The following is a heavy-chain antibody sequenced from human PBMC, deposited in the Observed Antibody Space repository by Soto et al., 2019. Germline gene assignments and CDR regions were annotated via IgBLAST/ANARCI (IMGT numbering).Heavy chain of an antibody. V-gene: IGHV4-34*01. CDR2: INHSGST. CDR3: ARASHDDIVVVPAASGFDY. D-gene: IGHD2-2*01. J-gene: IGHJ4*02. Sequence: SETLSLTCAVYGGSLSGYYWSWIRQPPGKGLEWIGEINHSGSTNYNPSLKSRVTISVDTSKNQFSLKLSSVTAADTAVYYCARASHDDIVVVPAASGFDYWGQGTLVTVSS. CDR1: GGSLSGYY.